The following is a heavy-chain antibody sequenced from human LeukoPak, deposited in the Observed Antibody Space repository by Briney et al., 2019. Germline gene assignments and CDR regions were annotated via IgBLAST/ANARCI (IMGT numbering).Heavy chain of an antibody. D-gene: IGHD3-10*01. CDR3: AREYYYGSGSYGY. V-gene: IGHV3-74*01. CDR2: IKSDGKT. CDR1: GFTFSSYW. Sequence: GGSLRLSCAASGFTFSSYWMHWVRQAPGKGLVWVSRIKSDGKTNYADSVKGRFTISRDNAKNTVSLQMNSLRAEDTGVYYCAREYYYGSGSYGYWGQGTLVTVSS. J-gene: IGHJ4*02.